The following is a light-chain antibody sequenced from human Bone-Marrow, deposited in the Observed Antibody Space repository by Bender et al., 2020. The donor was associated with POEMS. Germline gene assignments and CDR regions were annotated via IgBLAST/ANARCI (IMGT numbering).Light chain of an antibody. J-gene: IGLJ3*02. CDR2: SSH. V-gene: IGLV1-44*01. CDR1: SSNIGAHA. Sequence: QSVLTQPPSASGTPGQRVTISCSGGSSNIGAHAVNWYQPLPVTAPKLLIYSSHRRPSGVPDRFSGSRSGTSASLAISGLQSEDEADYYCAVWDDSLNGWVFGGGTKLTVL. CDR3: AVWDDSLNGWV.